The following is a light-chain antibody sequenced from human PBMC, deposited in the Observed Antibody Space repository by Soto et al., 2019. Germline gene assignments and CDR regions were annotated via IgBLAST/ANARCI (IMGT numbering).Light chain of an antibody. CDR3: RQYGRSGT. Sequence: ENVLTQSPGTLSLSPGERATLSCRASQSISRTYLAWYKQKPVQAPRLLIYATSSRATGIPDRFSGSGSGTDFTLTIRRLEPDEFAVYYCRQYGRSGTFGQGTKLEIK. CDR2: ATS. V-gene: IGKV3-20*01. J-gene: IGKJ1*01. CDR1: QSISRTY.